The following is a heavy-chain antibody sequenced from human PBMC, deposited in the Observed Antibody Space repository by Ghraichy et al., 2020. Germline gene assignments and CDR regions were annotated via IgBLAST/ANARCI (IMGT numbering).Heavy chain of an antibody. CDR3: ARARYSGYSDYYFDY. J-gene: IGHJ4*02. Sequence: ESLNISCTVSGYSISSGYYWGWIRQPPGKGLEWIGSIYHSGSTYYNPSLKSRVTISVDTSKNQFSLKLSSVTAADTAVYYCARARYSGYSDYYFDYWGQGTLVTVSS. CDR1: GYSISSGYY. V-gene: IGHV4-38-2*02. D-gene: IGHD5-12*01. CDR2: IYHSGST.